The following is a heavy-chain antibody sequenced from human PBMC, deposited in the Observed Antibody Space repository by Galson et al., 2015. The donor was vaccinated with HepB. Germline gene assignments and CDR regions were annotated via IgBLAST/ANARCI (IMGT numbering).Heavy chain of an antibody. V-gene: IGHV1-18*04. CDR3: ARDDCSSTTCYFGLIDY. CDR1: GYTFTSYG. Sequence: SVKVSCKASGYTFTSYGISWVRQAPGQGLEWMGWISAYNGDTNYAQKLQGRVTMTTDTSTSTAYMELRSLRSDDTAVYYCARDDCSSTTCYFGLIDYWGQGTMVTVSS. J-gene: IGHJ4*02. D-gene: IGHD2-2*01. CDR2: ISAYNGDT.